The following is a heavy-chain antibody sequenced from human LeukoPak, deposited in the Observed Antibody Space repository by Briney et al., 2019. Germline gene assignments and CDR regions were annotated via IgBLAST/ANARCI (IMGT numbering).Heavy chain of an antibody. J-gene: IGHJ4*02. D-gene: IGHD6-13*01. V-gene: IGHV3-74*01. CDR3: ARQQSGTDY. CDR2: IASDGSST. Sequence: PGGSLRLSCAASGFTLSSYWMNWVRQAPGKGLVWVSRIASDGSSTTYADSVKGRFSISRDNAKNTLYLQMNSLRAEDTAVYYCARQQSGTDYWGQGTLVTVSS. CDR1: GFTLSSYW.